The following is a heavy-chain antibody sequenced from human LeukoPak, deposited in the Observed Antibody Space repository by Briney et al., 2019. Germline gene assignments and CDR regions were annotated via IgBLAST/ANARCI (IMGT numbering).Heavy chain of an antibody. CDR1: GFTFSNYG. V-gene: IGHV3-23*01. J-gene: IGHJ4*02. Sequence: PGGSLRLSCAASGFTFSNYGMSWVRQAPGKGLAWVSTISAGGGSTYYADSVTGRFTISRDNSKNTLYLQMNSLRAEDTAVYYCAKHTYYYGSGTHLDYWGQGTLVTVSS. CDR2: ISAGGGST. CDR3: AKHTYYYGSGTHLDY. D-gene: IGHD3-10*01.